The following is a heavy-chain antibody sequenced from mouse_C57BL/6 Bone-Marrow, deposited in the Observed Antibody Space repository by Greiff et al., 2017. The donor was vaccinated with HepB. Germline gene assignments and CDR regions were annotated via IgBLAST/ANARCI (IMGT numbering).Heavy chain of an antibody. CDR1: GYTFTDYY. D-gene: IGHD1-1*01. CDR3: AITTVVATGYFDV. CDR2: IYPGSGNT. J-gene: IGHJ1*03. Sequence: VQLQQSGAELVRPGASVKLSCKASGYTFTDYYINWVKQRPGQGLEWIARIYPGSGNTYYNEKFKGKATLTAEKSSSTAYMQLSSLTSEDSAVYFCAITTVVATGYFDVWGTGTTVTVSS. V-gene: IGHV1-76*01.